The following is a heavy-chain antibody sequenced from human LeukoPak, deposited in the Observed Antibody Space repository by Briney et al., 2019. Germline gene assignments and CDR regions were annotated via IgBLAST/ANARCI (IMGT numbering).Heavy chain of an antibody. CDR1: GFTFDDYA. D-gene: IGHD3-10*01. CDR3: VRDGAVVTSGNYPWRYFQH. Sequence: PGGSLRLSCAASGFTFDDYAMHWVRQAPGKGLEWVSGISWNSGSIGYADSVKGRFTIFRDNAKNSLYLQMNTLTVEDTAVYYCVRDGAVVTSGNYPWRYFQHWGQGTLVTVSS. V-gene: IGHV3-9*01. J-gene: IGHJ1*01. CDR2: ISWNSGSI.